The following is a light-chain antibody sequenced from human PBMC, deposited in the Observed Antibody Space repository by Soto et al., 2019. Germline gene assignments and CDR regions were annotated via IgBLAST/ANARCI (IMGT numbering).Light chain of an antibody. CDR1: QSVSSN. V-gene: IGKV3-15*01. J-gene: IGKJ4*01. Sequence: EIVMTQSPATLSGSRLGVGAVGFRASQSVSSNLAWYQQKPGQAPRLLMYGASTRATDIPVRFSGSGSGTDFTLTISSLEPEDFAVYYCQQRNILPLTFGGGTKVDIK. CDR2: GAS. CDR3: QQRNILPLT.